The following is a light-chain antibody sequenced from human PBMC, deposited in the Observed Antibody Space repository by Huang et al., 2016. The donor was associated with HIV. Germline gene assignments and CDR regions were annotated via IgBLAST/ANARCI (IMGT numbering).Light chain of an antibody. V-gene: IGKV3-15*01. CDR2: AAS. CDR1: QNINTN. Sequence: EIVMTHSPGTLSVAPGERATLTCRASQNINTNLAWFQQKPGQAPRLLIYAASTRTADFPARFSGSGSRTEFTLTISSLQSEDIAVYYCQQYNDWPRSFGQGTKVEIK. CDR3: QQYNDWPRS. J-gene: IGKJ1*01.